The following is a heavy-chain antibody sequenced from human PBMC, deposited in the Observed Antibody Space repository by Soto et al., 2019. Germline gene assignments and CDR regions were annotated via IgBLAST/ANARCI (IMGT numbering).Heavy chain of an antibody. CDR3: ARLGVNSASDL. Sequence: QVQLVQSGAEVKKSGSSVKVSCKASGGTFSSYTINWVRQAPGQGLEWMGRIIPSLGRPNYAQKFQGRVTVTADKSTSTAYMELSSLRSKDTAVFYCARLGVNSASDLWGQGTLVSVSS. J-gene: IGHJ4*02. CDR2: IIPSLGRP. V-gene: IGHV1-69*02. D-gene: IGHD5-12*01. CDR1: GGTFSSYT.